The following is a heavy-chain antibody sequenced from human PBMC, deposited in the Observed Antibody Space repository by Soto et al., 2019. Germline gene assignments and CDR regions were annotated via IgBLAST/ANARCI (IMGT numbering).Heavy chain of an antibody. CDR1: GYTFTSYG. Sequence: ASVKVSCKASGYTFTSYGISGVRQAPGQGLEWMGWISAYNGNTNYSEKFQGRVTITRDTSASTAYMELSSLRSEDTAVYYCARDLAGRIDYWGQGTLVTVSS. V-gene: IGHV1-18*01. CDR2: ISAYNGNT. J-gene: IGHJ4*02. D-gene: IGHD6-25*01. CDR3: ARDLAGRIDY.